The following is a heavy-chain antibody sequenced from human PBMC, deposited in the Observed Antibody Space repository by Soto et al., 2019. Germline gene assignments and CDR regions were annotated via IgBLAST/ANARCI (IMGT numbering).Heavy chain of an antibody. CDR1: GYTFTGYY. D-gene: IGHD3-22*01. CDR2: INPSGGST. J-gene: IGHJ5*02. V-gene: IGHV1-46*01. Sequence: ASVKVSCKASGYTFTGYYMHWVRQTPGQGLEWMGWINPSGGSTSYAQKFQGRVTMTRDTSTSTVYMELSSLRSEDTAVYYCASSPVGGHYYDSSGYRRVRNWFDPWGQGTLVTVS. CDR3: ASSPVGGHYYDSSGYRRVRNWFDP.